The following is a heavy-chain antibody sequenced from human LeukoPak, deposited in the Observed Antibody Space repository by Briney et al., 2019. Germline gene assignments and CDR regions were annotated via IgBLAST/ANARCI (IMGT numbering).Heavy chain of an antibody. Sequence: GGSLRLSCAASGFTFSCYAMSWVRQAPGKGLEWVSAISGSGGSTYYADSVKGRFTISRDNSKNTLYLQMNSLRAEDTAVYYCAKDGFVRKGPPAPADYWGQGTLVTVSS. V-gene: IGHV3-23*01. CDR1: GFTFSCYA. D-gene: IGHD5-12*01. J-gene: IGHJ4*02. CDR3: AKDGFVRKGPPAPADY. CDR2: ISGSGGST.